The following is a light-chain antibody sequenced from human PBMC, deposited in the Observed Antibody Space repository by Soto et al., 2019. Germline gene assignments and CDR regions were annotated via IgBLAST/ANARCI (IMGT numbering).Light chain of an antibody. CDR2: DAS. J-gene: IGKJ5*01. V-gene: IGKV3-11*01. CDR3: QQRSVWPPTT. CDR1: QSVSSY. Sequence: EIDLTQSPGTLSLSPGERATLSRRASQSVSSYLAWYQQKPGQAPRLLIYDASNRATGVPARFSGSGSGTDFTLTISSLEPEDFAVYYCQQRSVWPPTTFGQGTRLEIK.